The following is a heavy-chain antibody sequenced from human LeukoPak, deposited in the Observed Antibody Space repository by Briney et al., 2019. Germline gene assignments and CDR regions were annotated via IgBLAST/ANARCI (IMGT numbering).Heavy chain of an antibody. CDR2: IIPIFGTA. CDR1: GGTFSSYA. J-gene: IGHJ6*02. V-gene: IGHV1-69*13. D-gene: IGHD6-19*01. Sequence: SVKVSCKASGGTFSSYAISWVRQAPGQGLEWMGGIIPIFGTANYAQKFQGRVTITADESTSTAYMELSSLRSEDTAVYYCARALDSSGSYWNYYYYGMDVWGQGTTVTVSS. CDR3: ARALDSSGSYWNYYYYGMDV.